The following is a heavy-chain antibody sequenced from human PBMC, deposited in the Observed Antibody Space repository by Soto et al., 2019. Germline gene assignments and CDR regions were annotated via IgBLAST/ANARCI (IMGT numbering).Heavy chain of an antibody. CDR3: AKEPSRSYSYMDV. J-gene: IGHJ6*03. CDR1: GFTFSNYD. Sequence: GGSLRLSCAASGFTFSNYDMSWVRQAPGKGLEWVSAISGSGGRTYYADSVKGRFTISRDKSKNTLYLQMNSLRAEDTAVYYCAKEPSRSYSYMDVWGKGTTVTVSS. CDR2: ISGSGGRT. V-gene: IGHV3-23*01.